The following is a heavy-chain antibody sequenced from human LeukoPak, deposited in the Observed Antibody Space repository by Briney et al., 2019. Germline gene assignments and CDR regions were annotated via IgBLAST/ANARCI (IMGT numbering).Heavy chain of an antibody. CDR3: AREYCGGDCFT. V-gene: IGHV3-21*01. CDR2: ISSSRSYI. Sequence: GGSLRLSCAASGFTFSSYSMNWVRQAPGKGLEWVSSISSSRSYIYYADSVKGRFTISRDNAKNSLYLQMNSLRAEDTAVYYCAREYCGGDCFTWGQGTLVTVSS. J-gene: IGHJ5*02. D-gene: IGHD2-21*02. CDR1: GFTFSSYS.